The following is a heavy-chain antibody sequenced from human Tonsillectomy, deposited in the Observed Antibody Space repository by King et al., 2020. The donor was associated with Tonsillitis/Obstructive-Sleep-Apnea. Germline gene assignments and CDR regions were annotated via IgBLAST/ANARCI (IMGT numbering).Heavy chain of an antibody. Sequence: QLVQSGAEVKKPGSSVKVSCKASGGTFSSYAISWVRQAPGQGLEWMVGIIPIFGTANYAQKFQGRVTITADESTSTAHMELSSLGSEDTAVYYCARVTMTQREYYYYYMDVWGKGTTVTVSS. J-gene: IGHJ6*03. CDR3: ARVTMTQREYYYYYMDV. CDR1: GGTFSSYA. D-gene: IGHD1-26*01. V-gene: IGHV1-69*01. CDR2: IIPIFGTA.